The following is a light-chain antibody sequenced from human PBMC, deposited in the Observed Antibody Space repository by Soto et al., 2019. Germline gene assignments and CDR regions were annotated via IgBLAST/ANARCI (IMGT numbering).Light chain of an antibody. V-gene: IGKV3-20*01. CDR3: QQYGSSPLT. J-gene: IGKJ4*01. CDR1: QSVGSSY. CDR2: GAS. Sequence: VMTQAPATLSVAPGERATLSCRASQSVGSSYLAWYQQKPGQAPRLLIYGASSRATGIPDRFSGSASGTDFTLTISRLEPEDFAVYYCQQYGSSPLTFGGGTKVDIK.